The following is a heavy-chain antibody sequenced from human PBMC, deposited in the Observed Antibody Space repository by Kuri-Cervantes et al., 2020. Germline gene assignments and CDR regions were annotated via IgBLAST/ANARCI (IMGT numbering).Heavy chain of an antibody. CDR2: IIPIFGTA. V-gene: IGHV1-69*13. CDR1: GGTFSSYA. D-gene: IGHD3-3*01. J-gene: IGHJ4*02. CDR3: ARGSGRASDFGVVIPLDY. Sequence: SVKVSCKASGGTFSSYAISWVRQAPGQGLEWMGGIIPIFGTANYAQKFQGRVTITADESTSTAYTELRSLRSDDTAVYYCARGSGRASDFGVVIPLDYWGQGTLVTVSS.